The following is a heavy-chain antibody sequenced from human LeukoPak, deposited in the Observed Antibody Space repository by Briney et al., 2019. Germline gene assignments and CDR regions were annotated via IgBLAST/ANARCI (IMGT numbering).Heavy chain of an antibody. CDR1: GGSISSSSYY. V-gene: IGHV4-39*07. Sequence: PSETLSLTCTVSGGSISSSSYYWGWIRQPPGKGLEWIGSIYYSGSTYYNPSLKSRVTISVDTSKNQFSLKPSSVTAADTAVYYCARDQYDSSGYPFDCWGQGTLVTVSS. CDR3: ARDQYDSSGYPFDC. J-gene: IGHJ4*02. CDR2: IYYSGST. D-gene: IGHD3-22*01.